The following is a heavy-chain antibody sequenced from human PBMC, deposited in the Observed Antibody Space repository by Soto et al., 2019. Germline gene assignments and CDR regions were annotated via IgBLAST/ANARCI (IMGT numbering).Heavy chain of an antibody. V-gene: IGHV5-51*01. Sequence: LGESLKISCKGSGYSFTSYWIGWVRQMPGKGLEWMGIIYPGDSDTRYSPSFQGQVTISADKSISTAYLQWSSLKASDTAMYYCARLRYCSSTSCFKDYGMDVWGQGTTVTVSS. D-gene: IGHD2-2*01. CDR2: IYPGDSDT. J-gene: IGHJ6*02. CDR3: ARLRYCSSTSCFKDYGMDV. CDR1: GYSFTSYW.